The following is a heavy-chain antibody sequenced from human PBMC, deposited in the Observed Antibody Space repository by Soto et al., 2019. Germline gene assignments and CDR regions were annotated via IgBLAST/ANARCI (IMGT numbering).Heavy chain of an antibody. J-gene: IGHJ6*03. D-gene: IGHD2-15*01. CDR3: SGVVSGTPDYYYMDV. V-gene: IGHV3-21*01. Sequence: GGSLRLSCAASGFIFSGYNMNWVRQAPGKGLEWISSIGTRTNYIYYADSLKGRFTISRDNAKNSLYLQLNSLRAEDSAVYYCSGVVSGTPDYYYMDVWGKGTTFTVSS. CDR2: IGTRTNYI. CDR1: GFIFSGYN.